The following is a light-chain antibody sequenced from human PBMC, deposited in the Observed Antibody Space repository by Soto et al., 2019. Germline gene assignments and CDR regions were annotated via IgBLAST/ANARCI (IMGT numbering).Light chain of an antibody. Sequence: EIVMTQSPATLSVSPGERATLSCRASQSVSSNFAWYQQKPGQAPRLLIYGASTSATGIPARFSGSGSGTEFTLTISSMQSEDFAVDYCQQYNNWPPYTFGQGTKLEIK. CDR1: QSVSSN. CDR3: QQYNNWPPYT. CDR2: GAS. J-gene: IGKJ2*01. V-gene: IGKV3-15*01.